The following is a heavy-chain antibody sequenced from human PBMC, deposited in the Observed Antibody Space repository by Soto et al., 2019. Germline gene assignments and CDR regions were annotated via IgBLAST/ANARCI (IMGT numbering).Heavy chain of an antibody. CDR1: GGSVSSGGYY. CDR2: MYYSGNT. J-gene: IGHJ4*02. D-gene: IGHD7-27*01. Sequence: QVQLQESGPGLVKPSQTLSLTCTVSGGSVSSGGYYWSWIRQHPGKGLEWIGSMYYSGNTHYNPSLKSRVTISADTCKNQCSLKVRCVTGADTAVSYCAGGAGDFDSCGQGTLVTVSS. V-gene: IGHV4-31*03. CDR3: AGGAGDFDS.